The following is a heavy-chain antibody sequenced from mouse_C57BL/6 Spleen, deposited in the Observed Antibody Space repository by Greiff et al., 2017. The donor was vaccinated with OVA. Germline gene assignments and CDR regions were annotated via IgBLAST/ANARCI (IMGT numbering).Heavy chain of an antibody. CDR3: AREGGTGAMDY. CDR1: GFTFSSYA. D-gene: IGHD4-1*01. J-gene: IGHJ4*01. CDR2: ISDGGSYT. Sequence: EVNVVESGGGLVKPGGSLKLSCAASGFTFSSYAMSWVRQTPEKRLEWVATISDGGSYTYYPDNVKGRFTISRDNAKNNLYLQLSQLKSEDTAMYYCAREGGTGAMDYWGQGTSVTVSS. V-gene: IGHV5-4*01.